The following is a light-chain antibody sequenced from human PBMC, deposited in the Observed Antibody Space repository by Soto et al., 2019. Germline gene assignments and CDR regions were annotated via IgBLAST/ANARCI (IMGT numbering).Light chain of an antibody. CDR1: QSLVSSDGNTY. CDR3: LQATQWPPFT. Sequence: DVVMTQSPLSLPVTLGQPASISCRSSQSLVSSDGNTYLNWFQQRPGQSPRRLIYKVSNRDSGVPGRFSGSGSRTEFTLKISRVEAEDLGVYCCLQATQWPPFTFGRGTKVDFK. J-gene: IGKJ3*01. CDR2: KVS. V-gene: IGKV2-30*01.